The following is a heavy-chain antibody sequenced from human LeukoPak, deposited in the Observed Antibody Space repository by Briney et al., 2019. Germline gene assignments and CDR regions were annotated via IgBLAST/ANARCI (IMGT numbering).Heavy chain of an antibody. CDR2: IYYSGST. J-gene: IGHJ5*02. CDR1: GGSISSSSYC. CDR3: VTLGYSSSTSCYANWIDP. D-gene: IGHD2-2*01. Sequence: SETLSLTCTVSGGSISSSSYCWGWIRQPPGKGLEWIGSIYYSGSTYYNPSLKSRVTISVDTSKNQFSLKLSSVTAADTAVYYGVTLGYSSSTSCYANWIDPWGQGTLVTVSS. V-gene: IGHV4-39*01.